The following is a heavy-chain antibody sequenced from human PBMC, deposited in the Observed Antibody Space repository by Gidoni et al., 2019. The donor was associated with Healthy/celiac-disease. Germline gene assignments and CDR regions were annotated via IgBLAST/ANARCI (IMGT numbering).Heavy chain of an antibody. CDR2: IYHSGST. CDR1: GGSISSSNW. J-gene: IGHJ6*03. D-gene: IGHD4-17*01. V-gene: IGHV4-4*02. CDR3: ARDRVLRGGPRDMDV. Sequence: QVQLQESGPGLVTPSGTLSLTCAVSGGSISSSNWWSWVRQPPGKGLEWIGEIYHSGSTNYNPSRKSRVTISVDKSKNQFSLKLSSVTAADTAVYYCARDRVLRGGPRDMDVWGKGTTVTVSS.